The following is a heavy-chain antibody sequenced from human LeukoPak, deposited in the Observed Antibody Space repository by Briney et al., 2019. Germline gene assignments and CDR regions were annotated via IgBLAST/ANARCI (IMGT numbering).Heavy chain of an antibody. J-gene: IGHJ4*02. V-gene: IGHV4-59*01. D-gene: IGHD3-22*01. CDR3: ARENSYYDSSGYYYGSGYFDF. CDR1: GGSFSTYY. Sequence: SETLSLTCTVSGGSFSTYYWSWIRQPPGKGLEWIGYIYYSGSTNYNPSLQSRVTISVDTSNNQFSLRLSSVTAADTAVYYCARENSYYDSSGYYYGSGYFDFWGRGTLVTVSS. CDR2: IYYSGST.